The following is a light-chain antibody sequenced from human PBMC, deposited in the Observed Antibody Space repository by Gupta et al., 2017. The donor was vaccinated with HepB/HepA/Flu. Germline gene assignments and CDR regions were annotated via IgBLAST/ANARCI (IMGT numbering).Light chain of an antibody. Sequence: QSALPQPASVSGSPGQSFTISCTGTSSDVGGYNYVSWYQHHPGKAPKLMIYDVSNRPSGVSNSFSGSKSGNTASLTISGLQAEDEADYYCSSYTSSSTLYVFGTGTKVTVL. V-gene: IGLV2-14*03. J-gene: IGLJ1*01. CDR3: SSYTSSSTLYV. CDR1: SSDVGGYNY. CDR2: DVS.